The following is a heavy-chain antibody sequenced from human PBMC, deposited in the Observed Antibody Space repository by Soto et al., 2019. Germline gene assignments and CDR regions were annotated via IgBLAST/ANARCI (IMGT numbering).Heavy chain of an antibody. V-gene: IGHV4-31*03. CDR1: GGSISSGGYY. CDR3: ARVFSDSSSFFDP. Sequence: SETLSLTCTVSGGSISSGGYYWSWIRHHPGKGLEWIGYIYYSGRTYYNPSLKSRVTISVDTSKNQFSLKLSSVTAADTAVYYCARVFSDSSSFFDPWGQGTLVTV. D-gene: IGHD6-13*01. J-gene: IGHJ5*02. CDR2: IYYSGRT.